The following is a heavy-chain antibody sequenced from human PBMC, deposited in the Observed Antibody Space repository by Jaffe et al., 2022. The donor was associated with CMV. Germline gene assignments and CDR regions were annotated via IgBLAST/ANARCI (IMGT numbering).Heavy chain of an antibody. V-gene: IGHV3-11*01. Sequence: QAELVESGGGLVKPGGSLRLSCAASGFNFNDHYITWVRQAPGKGLEFVSYITTSNSMKYYADSVKGRFTISRDNSKSSVYLQMNSLRAEDTAVYYCARQGYCSASSCSSNYFYGMDVWGQGTTVTVSS. D-gene: IGHD2-15*01. CDR3: ARQGYCSASSCSSNYFYGMDV. CDR1: GFNFNDHY. J-gene: IGHJ6*02. CDR2: ITTSNSMK.